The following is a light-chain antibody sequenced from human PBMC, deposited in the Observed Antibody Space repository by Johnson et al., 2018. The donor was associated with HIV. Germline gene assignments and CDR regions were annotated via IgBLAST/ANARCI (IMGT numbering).Light chain of an antibody. Sequence: QSVLTQPPSVSAAPGQKVTISCSGSSSNIGNNYVSWYQQLPGTAPKLLIYDTNKRFSGIPDRFSGSKSGTSATLGITGLQTGDEADYYCGTWDSSLSAGGYVFGTGTKVTVL. CDR2: DTN. CDR3: GTWDSSLSAGGYV. J-gene: IGLJ1*01. CDR1: SSNIGNNY. V-gene: IGLV1-51*01.